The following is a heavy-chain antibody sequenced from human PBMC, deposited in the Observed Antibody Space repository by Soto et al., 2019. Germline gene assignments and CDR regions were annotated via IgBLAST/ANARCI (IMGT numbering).Heavy chain of an antibody. CDR2: ISAYNGNT. Sequence: ASVKVSCKASGYTFTSYGISWVRQAPGQGLEWMGWISAYNGNTNYEQKLQGRVTMTTDTSTSTAYMELRSLRSDDTVVYYCARDLVSAVLYYFDYWGQGTLVTVSS. V-gene: IGHV1-18*01. D-gene: IGHD6-19*01. J-gene: IGHJ4*02. CDR3: ARDLVSAVLYYFDY. CDR1: GYTFTSYG.